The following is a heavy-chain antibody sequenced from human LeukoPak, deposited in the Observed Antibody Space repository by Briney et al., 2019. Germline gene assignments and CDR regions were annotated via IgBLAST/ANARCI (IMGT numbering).Heavy chain of an antibody. V-gene: IGHV6-1*01. Sequence: SQTLSLTCAISGDSVSSNSAGWNWIRQSPSRGLKWLGRTYYRSNWYNDYAESVKGRITINPDTSKNQFSLQLNSVTPEDTAVYYCAREIAVAGPFDYWGQGTLVTVSS. J-gene: IGHJ4*02. D-gene: IGHD6-19*01. CDR3: AREIAVAGPFDY. CDR2: TYYRSNWYN. CDR1: GDSVSSNSAG.